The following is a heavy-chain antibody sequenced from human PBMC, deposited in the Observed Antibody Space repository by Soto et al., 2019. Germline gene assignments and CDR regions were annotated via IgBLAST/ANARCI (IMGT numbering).Heavy chain of an antibody. D-gene: IGHD6-19*01. CDR3: ARGGGSGWYLKADDY. CDR2: INHSGST. V-gene: IGHV4-34*01. CDR1: GGSFSGYY. Sequence: PSETLSLTCAVYGGSFSGYYWSWIRQPPGKGLEWIGEINHSGSTNYNPSLKSRVTISVDTSKNQFSLKLSSVTAADTAVYYCARGGGSGWYLKADDYWGQGTLVTASS. J-gene: IGHJ4*02.